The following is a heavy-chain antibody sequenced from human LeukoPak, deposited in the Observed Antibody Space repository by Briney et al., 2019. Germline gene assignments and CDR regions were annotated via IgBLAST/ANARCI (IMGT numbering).Heavy chain of an antibody. CDR1: GFTFSSYA. CDR2: ISYDGSNK. D-gene: IGHD5-18*01. V-gene: IGHV3-30*04. J-gene: IGHJ4*02. Sequence: GRSLRLSCAASGFTFSSYAMHWVRQAPGKGLEWVAVISYDGSNKYYADSVKGRFTISRDNSKNTLYLQMNSLRAEDTAVYYCARGGLWGYSYGYLDYWGQGTLVTVSS. CDR3: ARGGLWGYSYGYLDY.